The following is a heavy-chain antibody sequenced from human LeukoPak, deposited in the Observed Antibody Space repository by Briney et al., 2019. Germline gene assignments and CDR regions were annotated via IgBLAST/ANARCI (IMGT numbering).Heavy chain of an antibody. CDR1: GFTFSSYA. V-gene: IGHV3-30-3*01. Sequence: GRSLRLSCAASGFTFSSYAMHWVRQGPGKGLEWVAVISYDGSNKYYADSVKGRFTISRDNSKNTLYLQMNSLRAEDTAVYYCARDYCSGGSCYQDYWGQGTLVTVSS. D-gene: IGHD2-15*01. CDR2: ISYDGSNK. J-gene: IGHJ4*02. CDR3: ARDYCSGGSCYQDY.